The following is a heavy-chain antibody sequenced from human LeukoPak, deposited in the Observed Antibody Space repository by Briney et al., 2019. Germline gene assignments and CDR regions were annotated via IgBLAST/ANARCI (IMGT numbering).Heavy chain of an antibody. J-gene: IGHJ4*02. CDR2: IYHTGST. D-gene: IGHD6-19*01. V-gene: IGHV4-4*02. Sequence: PSGTLSLTCAVSGGSISSSNWWSWVRQPPGKGLEWIGEIYHTGSTNSNPSLKSRVTISVDKSKNQFSLKLSSVTAADTAVYYCARVDGRAVAGPLGLDYWGQGTLVTASS. CDR3: ARVDGRAVAGPLGLDY. CDR1: GGSISSSNW.